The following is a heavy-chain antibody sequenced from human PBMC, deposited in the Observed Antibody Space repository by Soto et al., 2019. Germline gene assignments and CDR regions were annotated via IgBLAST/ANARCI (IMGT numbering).Heavy chain of an antibody. V-gene: IGHV1-69*12. CDR3: ASSLRMAGIGNYYYGMDV. CDR1: GGIFSDFS. J-gene: IGHJ6*02. D-gene: IGHD6-19*01. CDR2: IMPIFGGP. Sequence: QVQLVQSGAEVKKPGSSLKVSCKASGGIFSDFSFSWVRQAPGQGLEWMGGIMPIFGGPDYAQRSRGRVTITADAVTRRAFMELRGLTSEDTATYYCASSLRMAGIGNYYYGMDVWGQGTTVTVSS.